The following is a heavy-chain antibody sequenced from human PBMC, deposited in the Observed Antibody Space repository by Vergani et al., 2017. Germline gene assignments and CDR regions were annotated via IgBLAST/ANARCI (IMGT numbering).Heavy chain of an antibody. J-gene: IGHJ4*02. Sequence: EVQPVESGGGLVKPGGSLRLSCTTSGFTFSSAWMSWVRQAPGKGLEWVARIRPKTDGETTDYAAPVKGRFTISRDDSKNTLYLQMNSLKTEDTAVYYCTTPTKWELRYYSDSWGQGTLVTVSS. CDR3: TTPTKWELRYYSDS. V-gene: IGHV3-15*01. D-gene: IGHD3-9*01. CDR2: IRPKTDGETT. CDR1: GFTFSSAW.